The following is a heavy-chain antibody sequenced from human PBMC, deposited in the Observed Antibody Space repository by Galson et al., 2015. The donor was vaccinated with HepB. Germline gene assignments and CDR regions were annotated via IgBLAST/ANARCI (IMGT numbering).Heavy chain of an antibody. CDR2: ISSSGSTI. CDR1: GFTFSSYE. CDR3: ARERSSSSSNGPWFDP. Sequence: SLRLSCAASGFTFSSYEMNWVRQAPGKGLEWVSYISSSGSTIYYADSVKGRFTISRDNAKNSLYLQMNSLRAEDTAVYYCARERSSSSSNGPWFDPWGQGTLVTVSS. D-gene: IGHD6-6*01. V-gene: IGHV3-48*03. J-gene: IGHJ5*02.